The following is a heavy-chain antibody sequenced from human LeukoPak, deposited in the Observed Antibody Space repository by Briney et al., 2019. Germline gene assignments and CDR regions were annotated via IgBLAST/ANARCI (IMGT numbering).Heavy chain of an antibody. V-gene: IGHV3-30-3*02. CDR3: AKDGGFGELMFDY. CDR1: GFTFSSYA. CDR2: ISYDGSNK. J-gene: IGHJ4*02. Sequence: GGSLRLSCAASGFTFSSYAMHWVRQAPGKGLEWVAVISYDGSNKYYADSVKGRFTISRDNSKNTLYLQMNSLRAEDTAVYYCAKDGGFGELMFDYWGQGTLVTVSS. D-gene: IGHD3-10*01.